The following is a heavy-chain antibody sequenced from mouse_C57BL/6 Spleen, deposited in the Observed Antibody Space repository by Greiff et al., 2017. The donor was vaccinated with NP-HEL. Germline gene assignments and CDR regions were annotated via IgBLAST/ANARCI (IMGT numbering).Heavy chain of an antibody. J-gene: IGHJ3*01. Sequence: EVQLQQSGTVLARPGASVKMSCKTSGYTFTSYWMHWVKQRPGQGLEWIGAIYPGNSDTSYNQKFKGKAKLTAVTSASTAYMELSSLTNEDSAVYYCTRPSHYYGSSPFAYWGQGTLVTVSA. CDR1: GYTFTSYW. D-gene: IGHD1-1*01. CDR3: TRPSHYYGSSPFAY. CDR2: IYPGNSDT. V-gene: IGHV1-5*01.